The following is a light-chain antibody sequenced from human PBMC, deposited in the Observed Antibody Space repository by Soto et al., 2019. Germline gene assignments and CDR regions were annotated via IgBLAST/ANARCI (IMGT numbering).Light chain of an antibody. CDR1: SSDVGGYNY. Sequence: QPALTKPPSAYGSHGQSVTISCTETSSDVGGYNYVSWYQQYPGRAPKLMIYEVTKRPSGVPDRFSGSKSGNTASLTVSGLQAEDEADYYCSSYAASNNFYFVFGGGTKVTVL. V-gene: IGLV2-8*01. CDR3: SSYAASNNFYFV. CDR2: EVT. J-gene: IGLJ3*02.